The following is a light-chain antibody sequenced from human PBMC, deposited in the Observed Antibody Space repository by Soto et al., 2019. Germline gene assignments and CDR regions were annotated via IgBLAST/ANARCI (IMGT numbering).Light chain of an antibody. CDR3: QQSYSTPLT. CDR2: AAS. Sequence: DIQMTQSPSSLSASVGDRVTITCRASQSISSYLIWYQQKPGKAPKVLIYAASSLQSGVPSRFSGSGSGTDFTLTISSLQPEDFATYSCQQSYSTPLTFGGGTKVEIK. CDR1: QSISSY. J-gene: IGKJ4*01. V-gene: IGKV1-39*01.